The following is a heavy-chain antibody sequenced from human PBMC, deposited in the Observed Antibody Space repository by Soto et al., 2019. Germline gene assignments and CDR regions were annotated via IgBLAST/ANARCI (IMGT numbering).Heavy chain of an antibody. CDR1: GGSISSYY. V-gene: IGHV4-59*01. J-gene: IGHJ5*02. D-gene: IGHD6-19*01. CDR3: ARERAWSGSSCFDP. CDR2: IYYSGST. Sequence: PSETLSLTCTVSGGSISSYYWSWFRQPPGKGLEWIGCIYYSGSTIYNPSLKSRVTISVDTSKNQFSLKVSSVTAADTAVYYCARERAWSGSSCFDPWGQGTLVTVSS.